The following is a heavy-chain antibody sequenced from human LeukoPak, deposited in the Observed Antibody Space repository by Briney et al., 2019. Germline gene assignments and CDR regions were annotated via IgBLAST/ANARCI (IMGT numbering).Heavy chain of an antibody. D-gene: IGHD6-19*01. Sequence: SETLSLTCTVSGGSISSSNWWSWVRQPPGKGLEWIGEIYHSGSTNYNASLKSRVTISVDKSKNQFSLKLTSVTAADTAVYYCVAAAVAVEYWGQGTLVTVSS. CDR1: GGSISSSNW. J-gene: IGHJ4*02. CDR3: VAAAVAVEY. V-gene: IGHV4-4*02. CDR2: IYHSGST.